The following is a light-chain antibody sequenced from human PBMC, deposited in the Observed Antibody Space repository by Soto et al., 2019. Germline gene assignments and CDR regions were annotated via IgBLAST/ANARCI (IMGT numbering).Light chain of an antibody. CDR1: QSISSW. CDR3: QQYNSYSYT. CDR2: DAS. V-gene: IGKV1-5*01. Sequence: GDRVTITCRASQSISSWLAWYQQKPGKAPKLLIYDASSLESGVPSRFSGSGSGTEFTLTISSLQPDDFATYYRQQYNSYSYTFGQGTKLEIK. J-gene: IGKJ2*01.